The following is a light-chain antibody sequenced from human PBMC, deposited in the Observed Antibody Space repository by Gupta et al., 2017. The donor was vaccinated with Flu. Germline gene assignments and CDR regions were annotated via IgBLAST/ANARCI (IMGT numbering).Light chain of an antibody. Sequence: PATLSASVGDRVTITCRASQTITGCLDWYQQKPGKAPKLLIYKASNLESGVPSRFSGSGSGTEFTLTISSLQPDDFATYYCQQDNSFTGTFGQGTQVEIK. V-gene: IGKV1-5*03. CDR2: KAS. J-gene: IGKJ1*01. CDR1: QTITGC. CDR3: QQDNSFTGT.